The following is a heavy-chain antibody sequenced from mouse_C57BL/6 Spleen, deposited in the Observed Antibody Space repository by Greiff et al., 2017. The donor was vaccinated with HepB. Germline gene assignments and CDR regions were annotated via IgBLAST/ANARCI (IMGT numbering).Heavy chain of an antibody. Sequence: VQLQQSGAELVRPGASVKLSCKASGYTFTDYYINWVKQRPGQGLEWIARIYPGSGNTYYNEKFKGKATLTAEKSSSTTYMQLSSLTSEDSAVYLCARGRDGYLYYAMDYWGQGTSVTVSS. CDR2: IYPGSGNT. V-gene: IGHV1-76*01. CDR3: ARGRDGYLYYAMDY. D-gene: IGHD2-3*01. J-gene: IGHJ4*01. CDR1: GYTFTDYY.